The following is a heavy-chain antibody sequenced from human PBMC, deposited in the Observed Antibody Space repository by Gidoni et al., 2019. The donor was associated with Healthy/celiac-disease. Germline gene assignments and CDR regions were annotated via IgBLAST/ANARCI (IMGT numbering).Heavy chain of an antibody. Sequence: EVQLVESGGGLVKPGGSRRLSVAASGFTLSTYRLNWVPQAPGKGLEWVSSISSSSSYIYYADSVKGRFTISRDNAKNSLYLQMNSLRAEDTAVYYCARAYLSDILTGSEVGWFDPWGQGTLVTVSS. CDR3: ARAYLSDILTGSEVGWFDP. V-gene: IGHV3-21*01. D-gene: IGHD3-9*01. CDR1: GFTLSTYR. CDR2: ISSSSSYI. J-gene: IGHJ5*02.